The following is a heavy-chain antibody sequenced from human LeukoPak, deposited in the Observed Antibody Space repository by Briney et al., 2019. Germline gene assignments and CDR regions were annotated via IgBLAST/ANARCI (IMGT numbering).Heavy chain of an antibody. V-gene: IGHV4-39*01. CDR3: ARHTRYYYGSGSQYDAFDI. D-gene: IGHD3-10*01. J-gene: IGHJ3*02. CDR2: IFYSGST. CDR1: GDSISSSRYY. Sequence: SETLSLTCTVSGDSISSSRYYWGWIRQPPGKGLEWIGYIFYSGSTYYNPSLKSRVTISVDTSKNQFSLKLSSVTAADTAVYYCARHTRYYYGSGSQYDAFDIWGQGTMVTVSS.